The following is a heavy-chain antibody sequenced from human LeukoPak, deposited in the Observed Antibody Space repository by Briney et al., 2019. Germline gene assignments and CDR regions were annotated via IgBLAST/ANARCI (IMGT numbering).Heavy chain of an antibody. V-gene: IGHV3-48*01. J-gene: IGHJ5*02. CDR2: IISSGSSSTI. CDR3: ARVLGGVGWFDH. Sequence: PGGSLRLSCAASGFTFNDHTMNWVRQAPGKGLEWVSYIISSGSSSTIYYADSVKGRFTISRDNAKNSLYLQMNSLRAEDTAVYYCARVLGGVGWFDHWGQGTLVTVSS. D-gene: IGHD2-8*01. CDR1: GFTFNDHT.